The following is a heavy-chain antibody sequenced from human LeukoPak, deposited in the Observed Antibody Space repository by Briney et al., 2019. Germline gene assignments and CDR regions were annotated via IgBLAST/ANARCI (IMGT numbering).Heavy chain of an antibody. CDR1: GGTFSSYA. CDR2: IIPIFGTA. V-gene: IGHV1-69*06. J-gene: IGHJ4*02. CDR3: ASMDCSGGSCHLDY. D-gene: IGHD2-15*01. Sequence: EASVKVSCNASGGTFSSYAISWVRQAPGQGLEWMGGIIPIFGTANYAQKFQGRVTITADKSTSTAYMELSSLRSEDTAVYYCASMDCSGGSCHLDYWGQGTLVTVSS.